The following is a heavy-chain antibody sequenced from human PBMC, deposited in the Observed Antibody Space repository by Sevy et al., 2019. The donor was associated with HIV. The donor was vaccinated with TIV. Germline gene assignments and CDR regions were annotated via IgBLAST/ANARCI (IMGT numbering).Heavy chain of an antibody. Sequence: GGSLRLSCAASGFSFSAYWMNWVHQAPGKGLEWMANIKPDGSDKHYVDSAEGRFTISRDNAKNSLYLQMNSLRVEDTAMYYCAQETFGRFDSWGQGTLVTVSS. D-gene: IGHD1-26*01. CDR1: GFSFSAYW. V-gene: IGHV3-7*01. CDR3: AQETFGRFDS. CDR2: IKPDGSDK. J-gene: IGHJ4*02.